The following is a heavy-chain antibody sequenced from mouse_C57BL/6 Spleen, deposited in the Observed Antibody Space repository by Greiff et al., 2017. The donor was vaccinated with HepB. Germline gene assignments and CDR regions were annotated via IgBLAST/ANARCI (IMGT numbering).Heavy chain of an antibody. J-gene: IGHJ2*01. CDR3: TVNWDLDY. CDR2: IRLKSDNYAT. V-gene: IGHV6-3*01. D-gene: IGHD4-1*01. Sequence: EVKLQESGGGLVQPGGSMKLSCVASGFTFSNYWMNWVRQSPEKGLEWVAQIRLKSDNYATHYAESVKGRFTISRDDSKSSVYLQMNNLRAEDTGIYYCTVNWDLDYWGQGTTLTVSS. CDR1: GFTFSNYW.